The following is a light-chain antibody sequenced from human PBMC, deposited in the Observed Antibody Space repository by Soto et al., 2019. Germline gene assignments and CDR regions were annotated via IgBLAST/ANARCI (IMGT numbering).Light chain of an antibody. CDR3: HHYGRSPGT. V-gene: IGKV3-20*01. CDR1: QSVSTY. CDR2: GAS. Sequence: EIVLTQSPGTLSLSPGERATLSCRAGQSVSTYLAWYQQKSGQAPRLLIYGASSRATGIPDRFSGSGSGTDFTLTISRLQPEDFAVYYCHHYGRSPGTFGQGTKVDIK. J-gene: IGKJ1*01.